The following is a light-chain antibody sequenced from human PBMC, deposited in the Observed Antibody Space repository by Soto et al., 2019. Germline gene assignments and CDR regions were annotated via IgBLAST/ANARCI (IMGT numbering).Light chain of an antibody. CDR1: QSVSSSY. J-gene: IGKJ1*01. Sequence: IVLTQSPGTLSLSPGEGATLSCRASQSVSSSYLAWYQQKPGQAPRLLINGASSRASGIPDRFSGSGSGTEFTLTISRVGPEEFAVYYCQQYGSSPTFGHGTKVAIK. CDR2: GAS. CDR3: QQYGSSPT. V-gene: IGKV3-20*01.